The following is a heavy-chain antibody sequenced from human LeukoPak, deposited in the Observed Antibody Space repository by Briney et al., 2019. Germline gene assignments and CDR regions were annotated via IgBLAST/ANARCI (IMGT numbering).Heavy chain of an antibody. D-gene: IGHD6-13*01. J-gene: IGHJ4*02. V-gene: IGHV1-18*04. CDR2: ISGYNGNT. CDR3: ARGYSSSWYSFSY. CDR1: GYTFTSYD. Sequence: ASVKVSCKASGYTFTSYDITWVRQAPGQGLEWMGWISGYNGNTNYAQKFQGRVTITRDTSASTAYMELSSLRSEDTAVYYCARGYSSSWYSFSYWGQGTLVTVSS.